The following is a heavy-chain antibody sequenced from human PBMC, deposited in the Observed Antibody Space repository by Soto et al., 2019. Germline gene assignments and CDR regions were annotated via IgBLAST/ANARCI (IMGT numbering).Heavy chain of an antibody. J-gene: IGHJ6*02. CDR1: GFTFSNYG. CDR2: ISDDGSNK. V-gene: IGHV3-30*03. CDR3: TPRRNVLRFLEWSSGMEV. D-gene: IGHD3-3*01. Sequence: PVGSLRLSCAASGFTFSNYGMHWVRQAPGKGLEWVAFISDDGSNKYYADCMKGRFTMSRDNSKSTLYLQMSSLRVEDTAVYYCTPRRNVLRFLEWSSGMEVWGQRTTVPVS.